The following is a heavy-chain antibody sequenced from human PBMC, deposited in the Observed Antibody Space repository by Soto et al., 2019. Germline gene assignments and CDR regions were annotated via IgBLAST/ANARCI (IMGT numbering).Heavy chain of an antibody. V-gene: IGHV3-23*01. CDR1: GFTFRSFA. CDR3: SRGGWGTITDY. J-gene: IGHJ4*02. D-gene: IGHD3-16*01. Sequence: EVQLLESGGGMVQPGGSLRLSCAASGFTFRSFAMTWVRQAPGRGLEWVSDISRSGSDTYYADSVKGRFTISRDNSQNTLLLQMNSLRAEDTAVYYCSRGGWGTITDYWGQGTLVTASP. CDR2: ISRSGSDT.